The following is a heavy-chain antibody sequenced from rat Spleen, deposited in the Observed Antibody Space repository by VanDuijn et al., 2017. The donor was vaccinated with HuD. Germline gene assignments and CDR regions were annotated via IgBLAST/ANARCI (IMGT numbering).Heavy chain of an antibody. V-gene: IGHV5-29*01. CDR3: TRQGVYYGSPRDVMDA. CDR2: MSYDGRNT. Sequence: EVQLMESDGGLVQPGRSLKLSCAASGFTLSDYYMAWVRQAPTKGLEWVATMSYDGRNTYYRDSVKGRFTISRTNAKNTLYLQMDSLRSEDTATYYCTRQGVYYGSPRDVMDAWGQGASVTVSS. D-gene: IGHD1-6*01. CDR1: GFTLSDYY. J-gene: IGHJ4*01.